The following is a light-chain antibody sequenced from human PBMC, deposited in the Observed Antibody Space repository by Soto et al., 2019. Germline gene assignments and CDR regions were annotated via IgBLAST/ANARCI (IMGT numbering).Light chain of an antibody. V-gene: IGKV3-20*01. J-gene: IGKJ2*01. Sequence: EIVLTQSPGTLSLSPGERATLSCRASQTVDKNYLAWYQQKPGQAPRLLIYDASNRATGIPDRFSGSGSGTDFTLTISRLEPEDFAVYYCQQCSHSPRTFGQGTRVEIK. CDR1: QTVDKNY. CDR2: DAS. CDR3: QQCSHSPRT.